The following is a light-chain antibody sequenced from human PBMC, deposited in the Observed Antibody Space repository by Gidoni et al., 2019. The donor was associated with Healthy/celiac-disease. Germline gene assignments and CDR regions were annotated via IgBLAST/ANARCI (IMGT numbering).Light chain of an antibody. CDR3: QQSYSAPWT. Sequence: DIQMTQSPSSLSASVGDRVAITCRASQYISSYLNWYQQKPGKAPNLLIFAASGLQSGVPSRFSGSGSGTDFTLNISSLQTEDFATYYCQQSYSAPWTFGQGTKVEIK. J-gene: IGKJ1*01. CDR2: AAS. CDR1: QYISSY. V-gene: IGKV1-39*01.